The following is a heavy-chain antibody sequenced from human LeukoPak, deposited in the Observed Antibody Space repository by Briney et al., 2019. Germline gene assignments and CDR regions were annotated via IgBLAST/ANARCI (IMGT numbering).Heavy chain of an antibody. CDR3: ARVGDGLNDAFDI. V-gene: IGHV1-2*06. CDR2: INPNNGGT. Sequence: GASVKVSCTASGYTFTSSYLNWVRQAPRQGLEWVGRINPNNGGTNYAHKFQGRVTMIRDTSITTAYMELSRLRSDDTAVYYCARVGDGLNDAFDIWGQGTMVTVSS. D-gene: IGHD5-24*01. J-gene: IGHJ3*02. CDR1: GYTFTSSY.